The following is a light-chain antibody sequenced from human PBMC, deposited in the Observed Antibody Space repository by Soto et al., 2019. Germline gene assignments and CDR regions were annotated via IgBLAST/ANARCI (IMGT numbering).Light chain of an antibody. V-gene: IGKV3-20*01. CDR3: QQYGSSLFT. CDR1: QSVRSSY. J-gene: IGKJ3*01. Sequence: EIVLTQSPGTLSLSPGERATLSCRASQSVRSSYLAWYQQKPGQAPRLLIYGASSRATGIPDRFSGSGSGTDFTLTISRLEPEDFAVYYCQQYGSSLFTFGPVTNVDIK. CDR2: GAS.